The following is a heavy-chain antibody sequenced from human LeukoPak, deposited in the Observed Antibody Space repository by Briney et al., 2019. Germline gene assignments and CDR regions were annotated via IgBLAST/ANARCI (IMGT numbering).Heavy chain of an antibody. CDR2: ISAYNGNT. J-gene: IGHJ6*03. V-gene: IGHV1-18*01. CDR3: ARVVGLTGYSSSWYSGYYYYMDV. CDR1: GYTFTIYG. D-gene: IGHD6-13*01. Sequence: ASVKVSYKASGYTFTIYGISWVRQAPGQGLEWMGWISAYNGNTNYAQKLQGRVTMTTDTSTSTDYMELRSLRSDDTAVYYCARVVGLTGYSSSWYSGYYYYMDVWGKGTTVTVSS.